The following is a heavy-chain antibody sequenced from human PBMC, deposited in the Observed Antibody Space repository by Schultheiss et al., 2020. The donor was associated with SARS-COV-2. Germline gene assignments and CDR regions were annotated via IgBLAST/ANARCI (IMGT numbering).Heavy chain of an antibody. V-gene: IGHV4-59*12. D-gene: IGHD6-19*01. J-gene: IGHJ5*02. CDR2: IYYSGST. CDR3: ARGYSGWRSEWFDP. Sequence: SQTLSLTCTVSGGSISSYYWSWIRQPPGKGLEWIGYIYYSGSTNYNPSLKSRVTMSVDTSKNQFSLKLSSVTAADTAVYYCARGYSGWRSEWFDPWGQGTLVTVSS. CDR1: GGSISSYY.